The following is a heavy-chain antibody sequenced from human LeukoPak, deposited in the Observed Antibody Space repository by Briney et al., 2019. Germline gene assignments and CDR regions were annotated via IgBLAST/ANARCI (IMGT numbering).Heavy chain of an antibody. D-gene: IGHD2-21*02. V-gene: IGHV3-66*02. J-gene: IGHJ3*02. Sequence: GGSLRLSCAASGFTVSSNYMSWVRQAPGKGLEWVSVIYSGGSTYYADSVKGRFIISRDNSKNTLYLQMNSLRAEDTAVYYCAKGLLAYCGGDCFTDAFDIWGQGTMVTVSS. CDR1: GFTVSSNY. CDR2: IYSGGST. CDR3: AKGLLAYCGGDCFTDAFDI.